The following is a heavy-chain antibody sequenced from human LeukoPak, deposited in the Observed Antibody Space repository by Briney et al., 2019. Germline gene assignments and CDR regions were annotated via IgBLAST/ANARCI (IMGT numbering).Heavy chain of an antibody. D-gene: IGHD3-3*01. Sequence: PSETLSLTCTVSGGSISSYYWSWIRQPPGKGLEWIGYIYYSGSTNYNPSLKSRVTISVDTSKNQFSLKLSSVTAADTAVYYCARCYDFWSGYPFDYWGQGTLDTVSS. V-gene: IGHV4-59*01. J-gene: IGHJ4*02. CDR3: ARCYDFWSGYPFDY. CDR2: IYYSGST. CDR1: GGSISSYY.